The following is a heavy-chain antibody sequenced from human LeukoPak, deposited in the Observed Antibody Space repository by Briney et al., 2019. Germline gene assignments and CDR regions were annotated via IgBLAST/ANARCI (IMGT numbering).Heavy chain of an antibody. J-gene: IGHJ3*02. V-gene: IGHV1-46*01. CDR2: INPSRGSI. CDR3: ARGRNYYDSSRYYYEGDAFDI. D-gene: IGHD3-22*01. CDR1: GYIFTSYY. Sequence: ASVKVSCKASGYIFTSYYMYWVRQAPGQGLEWMGIINPSRGSIRYAQKFQGRVTMTRDTSTSTDYMELSSLRSEDTAVYYCARGRNYYDSSRYYYEGDAFDIWGQGTMVTVSS.